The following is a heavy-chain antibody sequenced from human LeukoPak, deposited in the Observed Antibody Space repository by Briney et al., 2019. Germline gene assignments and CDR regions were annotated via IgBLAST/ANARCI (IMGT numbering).Heavy chain of an antibody. Sequence: PSETLSLTCTVSSGSISSGGYYWSWIRQHPGKGLEWIGYIYYSGSTYYNPSLKSRVTISVDTSKNQFSLKLSSVTAADTAVYYCAREYYYDSSGSLSYGMDVWGQGTTVTVSS. CDR3: AREYYYDSSGSLSYGMDV. D-gene: IGHD3-22*01. J-gene: IGHJ6*02. CDR1: SGSISSGGYY. CDR2: IYYSGST. V-gene: IGHV4-31*03.